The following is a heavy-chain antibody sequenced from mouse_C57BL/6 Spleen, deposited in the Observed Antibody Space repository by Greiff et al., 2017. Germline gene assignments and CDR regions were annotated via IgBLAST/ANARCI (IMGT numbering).Heavy chain of an antibody. D-gene: IGHD1-3*01. CDR1: GFTFSDAW. J-gene: IGHJ4*01. Sequence: EVNLVESGGGLVQPGGSMKLSCAASGFTFSDAWMDWVRQSPEKGLEWVAEIRNKANNHATYYAESVKGRFTISIDDSKSSVYLQMNSLRAEDTGIYSCTRPYKGNAMDYWGQGTSVTVSS. CDR3: TRPYKGNAMDY. CDR2: IRNKANNHAT. V-gene: IGHV6-6*01.